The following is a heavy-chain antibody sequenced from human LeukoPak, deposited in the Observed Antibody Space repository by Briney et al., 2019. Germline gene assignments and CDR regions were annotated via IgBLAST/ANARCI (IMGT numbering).Heavy chain of an antibody. J-gene: IGHJ4*02. CDR3: AKGVRYCSGGSCYYFDY. D-gene: IGHD2-15*01. CDR1: GFTFSSYW. V-gene: IGHV3-7*03. Sequence: GGSLRLSCAASGFTFSSYWMSWVRQAPGKGLEWVANIKQDGSEKYYVDSVKGRFTISRDNSKNTLYLQMNSLRAEDTAVYYCAKGVRYCSGGSCYYFDYWGQGTLVTVSS. CDR2: IKQDGSEK.